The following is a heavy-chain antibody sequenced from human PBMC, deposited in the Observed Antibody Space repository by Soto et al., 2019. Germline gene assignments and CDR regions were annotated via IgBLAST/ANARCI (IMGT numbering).Heavy chain of an antibody. CDR2: IYYAGNA. Sequence: SETLSLTCTVSGDSITKSLYYWARVRQTPGKGLEWIASIYYAGNAYYNPSLQSRVTISVDASKNQFSLELQSVTAADSAVYYCARVPYYGSGGDGPYFFDYWGQGTLGTVSS. CDR3: ARVPYYGSGGDGPYFFDY. V-gene: IGHV4-39*01. CDR1: GDSITKSLYY. D-gene: IGHD2-15*01. J-gene: IGHJ4*02.